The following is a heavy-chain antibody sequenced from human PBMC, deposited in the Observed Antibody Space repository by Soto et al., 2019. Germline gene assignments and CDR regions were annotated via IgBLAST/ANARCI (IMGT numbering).Heavy chain of an antibody. CDR2: IRSKAYGGTI. CDR3: TSFGVVITTHHYYGMDV. CDR1: GFTFGDYA. V-gene: IGHV3-49*04. J-gene: IGHJ6*02. Sequence: HPVGSLRLSSTASGFTFGDYAMSWVRQAPGKGLEWVGFIRSKAYGGTIEYAASVKGRFTISRDDSNSIAYLQMNSLQTEDTAVYYCTSFGVVITTHHYYGMDVWGQGTTVTVSS. D-gene: IGHD3-3*01.